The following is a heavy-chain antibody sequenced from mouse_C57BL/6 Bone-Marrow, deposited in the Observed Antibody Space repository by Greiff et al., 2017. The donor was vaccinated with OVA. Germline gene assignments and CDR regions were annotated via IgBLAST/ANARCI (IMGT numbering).Heavy chain of an antibody. V-gene: IGHV1-82*01. CDR3: ARGSGYDYYAMDY. CDR1: GYAFSSSW. Sequence: QVQLKESGPELVKPGASVKISCKASGYAFSSSWMNWVKQRPGKGLEWIGRIYPGDGDTNYNGKFKGKATLTADKSSSTAYMQLSSLTSEDSAVYFCARGSGYDYYAMDYWGQGTSVTVSS. J-gene: IGHJ4*01. CDR2: IYPGDGDT. D-gene: IGHD3-2*02.